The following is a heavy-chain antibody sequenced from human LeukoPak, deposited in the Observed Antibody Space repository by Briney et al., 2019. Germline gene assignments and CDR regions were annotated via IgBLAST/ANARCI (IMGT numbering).Heavy chain of an antibody. D-gene: IGHD3-22*01. Sequence: SSVKVSFKASGYTFTGYYIHWVRQAPGQGLEWVGWINAYNGNTNYAQKLQGRVTITTDTSTSTACMELRSLRSYDTAVYYCARDYYYDSSGYDPWDAFDIWGQGTMVTVSS. CDR1: GYTFTGYY. V-gene: IGHV1-18*04. CDR3: ARDYYYDSSGYDPWDAFDI. CDR2: INAYNGNT. J-gene: IGHJ3*02.